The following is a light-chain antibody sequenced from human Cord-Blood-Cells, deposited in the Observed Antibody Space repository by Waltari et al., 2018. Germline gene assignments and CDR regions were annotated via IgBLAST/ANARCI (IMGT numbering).Light chain of an antibody. Sequence: QSALTQPASVSGSPGQSITISCPGTSRDVGGYNYVSWYQQHPGKAPKLMSYAVSNRPSGVSNRFSGSKSGNTASLTISGLQAEDEADYYCSSYTSSSTGVFGGGTKLTVL. CDR1: SRDVGGYNY. CDR3: SSYTSSSTGV. V-gene: IGLV2-14*01. CDR2: AVS. J-gene: IGLJ2*01.